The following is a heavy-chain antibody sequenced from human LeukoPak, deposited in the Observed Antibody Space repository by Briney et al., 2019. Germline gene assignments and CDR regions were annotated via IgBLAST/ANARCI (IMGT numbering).Heavy chain of an antibody. CDR2: INAVNGNT. CDR1: RYTFTSYA. D-gene: IGHD1-26*01. J-gene: IGHJ4*02. V-gene: IGHV1-3*01. CDR3: ARDLSSYYTAFDY. Sequence: ASVKVSCKASRYTFTSYAMHWVRQAPAQRLERMGWINAVNGNTKYSQKFQGRVTITRDTSASTAYMELSSLRSEDTAVYYCARDLSSYYTAFDYWGQGTLVTVSS.